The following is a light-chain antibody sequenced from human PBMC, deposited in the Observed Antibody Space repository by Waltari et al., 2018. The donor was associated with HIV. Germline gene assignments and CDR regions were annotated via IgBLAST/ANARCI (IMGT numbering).Light chain of an antibody. J-gene: IGLJ3*02. Sequence: SSELTQDPAVSVALGQTIRITCQGDSLRNYYASWYQQKPGQAPLLVLYGRNDRPSGIPDRFSGAKSGNTSSLTIIGVQAEDEADYYCNSRDSSGNLWVFGGGTKLTVL. CDR1: SLRNYY. CDR2: GRN. CDR3: NSRDSSGNLWV. V-gene: IGLV3-19*01.